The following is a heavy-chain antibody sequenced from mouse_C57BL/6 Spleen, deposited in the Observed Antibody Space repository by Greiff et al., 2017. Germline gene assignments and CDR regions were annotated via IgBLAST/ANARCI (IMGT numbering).Heavy chain of an antibody. CDR1: GYTFTSYW. J-gene: IGHJ2*01. Sequence: QVQLQQSGAELVRPGSSVKLSCKASGYTFTSYWMDWVKQRPGQGLEWIGNIYPSDSETHYNQKFKDKATLTVDKSSSTAYMQLSSLTSEDSAVYYCARDSSGYFDYWGQGTTLTVSS. D-gene: IGHD3-2*02. V-gene: IGHV1-61*01. CDR2: IYPSDSET. CDR3: ARDSSGYFDY.